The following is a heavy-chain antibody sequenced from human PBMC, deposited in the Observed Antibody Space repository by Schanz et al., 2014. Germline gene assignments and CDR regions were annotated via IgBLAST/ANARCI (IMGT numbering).Heavy chain of an antibody. CDR2: IWYDGSNK. V-gene: IGHV3-33*08. D-gene: IGHD5-18*01. Sequence: QVHLMESGGGVVQPGRSLRLSCAASGFTFSGNAMHWVRQAPGKGLEWVAVIWYDGSNKYYADSVKGRFTISRDNSKNTLFLQMNNLRAEDTAVYYCVRVSFADPRLYRGMDRDIDYWGQGTLVTVSS. CDR1: GFTFSGNA. J-gene: IGHJ4*02. CDR3: VRVSFADPRLYRGMDRDIDY.